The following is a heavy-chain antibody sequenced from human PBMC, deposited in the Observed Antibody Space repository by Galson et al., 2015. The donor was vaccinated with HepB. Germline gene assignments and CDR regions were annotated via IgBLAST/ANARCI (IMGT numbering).Heavy chain of an antibody. J-gene: IGHJ4*02. CDR1: GFNFNFYY. Sequence: SLRLSCAASGFNFNFYYMNWVRQAPGGTLEWISYINTRSNTIDYADSVKGRFTIYRDNAKSSVYLQMSGLRVEDTAVYYCAKDKGVGATGVFDSWGLGILVVVSS. V-gene: IGHV3-48*01. CDR2: INTRSNTI. D-gene: IGHD1-26*01. CDR3: AKDKGVGATGVFDS.